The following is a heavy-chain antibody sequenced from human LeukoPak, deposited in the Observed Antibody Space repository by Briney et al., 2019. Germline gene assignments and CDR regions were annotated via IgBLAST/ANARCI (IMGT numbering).Heavy chain of an antibody. V-gene: IGHV3-23*01. CDR2: ISGSGGST. J-gene: IGHJ4*02. CDR1: GFTFSSYA. Sequence: GGSLRLSCAAPGFTFSSYAMSWVRQAPGKGLEWVSAISGSGGSTYYADSVKGRFTISRDNSKNTLYLQMNSLRAEDTAVYYCAKAGAVVVVAAKYFDYWGQGTLVTVSS. D-gene: IGHD2-15*01. CDR3: AKAGAVVVVAAKYFDY.